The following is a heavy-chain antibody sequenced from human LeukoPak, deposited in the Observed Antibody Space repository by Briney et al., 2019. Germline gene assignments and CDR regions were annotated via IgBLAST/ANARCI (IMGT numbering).Heavy chain of an antibody. CDR3: AKDGSGWYRVSYFDY. CDR2: ISGSGGST. J-gene: IGHJ4*02. CDR1: GFTFSSYS. D-gene: IGHD6-19*01. Sequence: GGSLRLSCAASGFTFSSYSMNWVRQAPGKGLEWVSAISGSGGSTYYADSVKGRFTISRDNSKNTLYLQMNSLRAEDTAVYYCAKDGSGWYRVSYFDYWGQGTLVTVSS. V-gene: IGHV3-23*01.